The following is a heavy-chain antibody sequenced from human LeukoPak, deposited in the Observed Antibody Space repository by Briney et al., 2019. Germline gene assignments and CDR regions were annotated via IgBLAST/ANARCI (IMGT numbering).Heavy chain of an antibody. Sequence: GGSLRLSCAASGFTFSSYAMHWGRQAPGKGLEWVAVISYDGSNKYYADSVKGRFTISRDNSKNTLYLHMNGLRAEDTAIYYCAKSDNSGSYGGFDYWGQGTLVTVSS. CDR1: GFTFSSYA. J-gene: IGHJ4*02. D-gene: IGHD1-26*01. V-gene: IGHV3-30*04. CDR3: AKSDNSGSYGGFDY. CDR2: ISYDGSNK.